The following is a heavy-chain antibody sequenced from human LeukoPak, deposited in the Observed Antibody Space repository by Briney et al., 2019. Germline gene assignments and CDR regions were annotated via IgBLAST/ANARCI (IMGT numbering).Heavy chain of an antibody. D-gene: IGHD6-6*01. CDR3: ARGRIGSSNFDS. Sequence: PGGSLRLSCAASGFTFSSYTMNWVRQAPGKGLEWVSSIRSSSSYIYYADSVMGRFTISRDNAKNTLYLQMNSLRAEDTAAYYCARGRIGSSNFDSWGQGTLVTVSS. CDR1: GFTFSSYT. J-gene: IGHJ4*02. CDR2: IRSSSSYI. V-gene: IGHV3-21*01.